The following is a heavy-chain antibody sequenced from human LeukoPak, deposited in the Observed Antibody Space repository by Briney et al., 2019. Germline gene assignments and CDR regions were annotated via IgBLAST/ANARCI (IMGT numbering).Heavy chain of an antibody. Sequence: SETLSLTCTVSGGSISSGGYYWSWIRQHPGKGLEWIGYIYYSGSTYYNPSLRSRVTISVDMSKNQFSLKLNSVTAADTAVYYCARCRSYDSSGYCDAVDIWGQGTMVTVSS. CDR3: ARCRSYDSSGYCDAVDI. CDR1: GGSISSGGYY. D-gene: IGHD3-22*01. J-gene: IGHJ3*02. V-gene: IGHV4-31*03. CDR2: IYYSGST.